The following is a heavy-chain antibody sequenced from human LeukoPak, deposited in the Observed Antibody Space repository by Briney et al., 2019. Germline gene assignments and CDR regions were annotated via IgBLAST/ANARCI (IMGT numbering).Heavy chain of an antibody. CDR2: ISTSSTLI. V-gene: IGHV3-21*01. J-gene: IGHJ4*02. CDR1: GFSFTDYT. CDR3: AKDSNAGSYDY. D-gene: IGHD1-26*01. Sequence: PGGSLRLSCGASGFSFTDYTFNWVRQAPGKGLQWVSSISTSSTLIYYADSVKGRFTISRDNSKNTLYLQMNSLRAEDTAVYYCAKDSNAGSYDYWGQGTLVTVSS.